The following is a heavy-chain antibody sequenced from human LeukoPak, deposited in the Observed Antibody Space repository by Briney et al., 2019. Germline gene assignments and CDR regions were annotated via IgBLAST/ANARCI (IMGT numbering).Heavy chain of an antibody. J-gene: IGHJ3*02. V-gene: IGHV3-53*04. Sequence: GGSLRLSCAASGFTVSSNYMSWVRQAPGKGLEWVSVIYSGGSTYYADSVKGRFTISRHNSKNTLYLQMNSLRAEDMAVYYCARRYYYDSSGYYPAGDAFDIWGQGTMVTVSS. CDR1: GFTVSSNY. CDR3: ARRYYYDSSGYYPAGDAFDI. D-gene: IGHD3-22*01. CDR2: IYSGGST.